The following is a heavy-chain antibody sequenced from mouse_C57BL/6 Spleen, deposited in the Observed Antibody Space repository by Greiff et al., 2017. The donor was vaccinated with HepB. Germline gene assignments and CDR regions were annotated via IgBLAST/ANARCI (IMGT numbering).Heavy chain of an antibody. V-gene: IGHV1-26*01. Sequence: EVQLQQSGPELVKPGASVKISCKASGYTFTDYYMNWVKQSHGKSLEWIGDINPNNGGTSYNQKFKGKATLTVDKSSSTAYMELRSLTSEDSAVYYCARSPFYYPYYVDYWGQGTTLTVSS. D-gene: IGHD1-1*01. J-gene: IGHJ2*01. CDR3: ARSPFYYPYYVDY. CDR2: INPNNGGT. CDR1: GYTFTDYY.